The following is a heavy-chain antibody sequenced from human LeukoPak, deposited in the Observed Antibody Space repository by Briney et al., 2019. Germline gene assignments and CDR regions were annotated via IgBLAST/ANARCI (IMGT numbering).Heavy chain of an antibody. V-gene: IGHV4-39*07. D-gene: IGHD1-26*01. Sequence: SETLSLTCTVSGGSISSSTYYWGWVRQPPGKGLEWIGNIYYDGSTYYNPSLKSRVTISIDTSKNQFSLKLSSVTAADTAVYYCARDLSGFFDYWGQGTLVTVSS. CDR1: GGSISSSTYY. J-gene: IGHJ4*02. CDR3: ARDLSGFFDY. CDR2: IYYDGST.